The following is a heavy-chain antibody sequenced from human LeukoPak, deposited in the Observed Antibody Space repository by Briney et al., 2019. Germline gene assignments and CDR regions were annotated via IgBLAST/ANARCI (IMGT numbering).Heavy chain of an antibody. J-gene: IGHJ4*02. Sequence: GGPLRLSCAASGFTFSSYAMHWVRQAPGKGLGWVAVISYDGSNKYYADSVKGRFTISRDNSKNTLYLQMNSLRAEDTAVYYCARDRLREYSYGFSSFDYWGQGTLVTVSS. CDR2: ISYDGSNK. V-gene: IGHV3-30-3*01. CDR1: GFTFSSYA. CDR3: ARDRLREYSYGFSSFDY. D-gene: IGHD5-18*01.